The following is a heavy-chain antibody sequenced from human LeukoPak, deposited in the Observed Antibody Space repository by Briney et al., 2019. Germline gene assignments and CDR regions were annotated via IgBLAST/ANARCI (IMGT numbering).Heavy chain of an antibody. CDR2: ISFDGSDH. Sequence: GGSLRLSCAATGFTFSHHGMHWVRQAPGKGLEWVAAISFDGSDHYYADSVKGRFTMSRDNSKNTVCLQMNSLRAEDTAVYYCAKDSEDTAGAGLDSWGQGSLVTVSS. D-gene: IGHD5-18*01. V-gene: IGHV3-30*18. J-gene: IGHJ4*02. CDR3: AKDSEDTAGAGLDS. CDR1: GFTFSHHG.